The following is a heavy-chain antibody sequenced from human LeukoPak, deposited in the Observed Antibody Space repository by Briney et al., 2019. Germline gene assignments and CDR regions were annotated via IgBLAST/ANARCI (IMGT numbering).Heavy chain of an antibody. CDR2: MYTSGIT. CDR1: GGSISSYS. CDR3: ASRDANTAAAFDI. V-gene: IGHV4-4*07. Sequence: SETLSLSFTVPGGSISSYSWSWIRQPAGKGLEWIGHMYTSGITKYNPALKSRVTMSVDTSKKQFSLKLSCVTAADTAVYYCASRDANTAAAFDIWGQGTMLTVSS. D-gene: IGHD2-21*02. J-gene: IGHJ3*02.